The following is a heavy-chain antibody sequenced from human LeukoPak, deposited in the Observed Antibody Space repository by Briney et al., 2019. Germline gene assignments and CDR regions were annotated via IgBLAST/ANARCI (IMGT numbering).Heavy chain of an antibody. D-gene: IGHD6-19*01. CDR3: EKGPGGWYDGSVDY. Sequence: SLRLSCAASGFTFDDYVMHWVRQAPGKCLEWVSGISWNSGSIGYADSVKGRFTISRDNVKTSLYLQMNSLRGEDMALYYCEKGPGGWYDGSVDYWGQGTLVTVSS. CDR2: ISWNSGSI. CDR1: GFTFDDYV. J-gene: IGHJ4*02. V-gene: IGHV3-9*03.